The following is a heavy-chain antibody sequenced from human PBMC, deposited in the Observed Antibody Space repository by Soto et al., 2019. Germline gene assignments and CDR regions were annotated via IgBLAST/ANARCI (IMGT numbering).Heavy chain of an antibody. D-gene: IGHD3-3*01. CDR2: IYHSGST. V-gene: IGHV4-38-2*02. CDR1: GGSITGYY. J-gene: IGHJ4*02. Sequence: SETLSLTCSVSGGSITGYYWGWIRQPPGKGLEWIGSIYHSGSTYYNPSLKSRVTISVDTSKNQFSLKLSSVTAADTAVYYCARDVDFWSGYYPFDYWGQGTLVTVSS. CDR3: ARDVDFWSGYYPFDY.